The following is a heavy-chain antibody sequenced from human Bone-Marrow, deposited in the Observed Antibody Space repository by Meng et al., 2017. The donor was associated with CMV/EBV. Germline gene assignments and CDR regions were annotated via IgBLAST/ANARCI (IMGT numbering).Heavy chain of an antibody. CDR1: GFSFSSYW. Sequence: ESLKISCAASGFSFSSYWMSWVRQAPGKGLEWVANIKQDGSEKYYVDSVKGRFTISRDNPKNSLYLQMNYLRAEDTAVYYCVSRDSYYPDWGQGTLVTVSS. CDR2: IKQDGSEK. V-gene: IGHV3-7*01. J-gene: IGHJ4*02. D-gene: IGHD1-26*01. CDR3: VSRDSYYPD.